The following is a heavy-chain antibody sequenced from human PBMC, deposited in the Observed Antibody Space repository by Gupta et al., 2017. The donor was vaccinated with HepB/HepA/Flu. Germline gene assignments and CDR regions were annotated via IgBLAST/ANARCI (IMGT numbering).Heavy chain of an antibody. J-gene: IGHJ4*02. CDR3: ARDRGVGAFDY. V-gene: IGHV3-7*01. D-gene: IGHD1-26*01. Sequence: EVQLVESGGGLVQPGGSLGLSCAASGFTFSTSWMTWVRQAPGKGLDWVANIKPDGSVKNYVDSVKGRFTISRDNAKNSLYLQVNSLRAEDTAVYYCARDRGVGAFDYWGQGTLVTVSA. CDR2: IKPDGSVK. CDR1: GFTFSTSW.